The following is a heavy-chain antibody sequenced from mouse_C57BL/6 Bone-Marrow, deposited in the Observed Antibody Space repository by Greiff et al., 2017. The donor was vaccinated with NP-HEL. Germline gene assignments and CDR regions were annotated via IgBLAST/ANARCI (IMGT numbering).Heavy chain of an antibody. CDR3: ARGNGCPFAY. V-gene: IGHV1-69*01. D-gene: IGHD2-2*01. Sequence: VKLQQPGAELVMPGASVKLSCKASGYTFTSYWMHWVKQRPGQGLEWIGEIDPSDSYTNYNQKFKGKSTLTVDKSSSTAYMQLSSLTSEDSAVYYCARGNGCPFAYWGQGTLVTVSA. CDR2: IDPSDSYT. J-gene: IGHJ3*01. CDR1: GYTFTSYW.